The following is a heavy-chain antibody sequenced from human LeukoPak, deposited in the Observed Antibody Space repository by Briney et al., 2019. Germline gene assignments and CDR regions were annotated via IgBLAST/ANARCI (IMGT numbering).Heavy chain of an antibody. Sequence: GGSLRLSCAASGFTFSDYYMSWIRQAPGKGLEWVSAISGSGGSTYYADSVKGRFTISRDNSKNTLYLQMNSLRAEDTAVYYCAKDSDISPFDYWGQGTLVTVSS. D-gene: IGHD3-9*01. V-gene: IGHV3-23*01. CDR1: GFTFSDYY. J-gene: IGHJ4*02. CDR3: AKDSDISPFDY. CDR2: ISGSGGST.